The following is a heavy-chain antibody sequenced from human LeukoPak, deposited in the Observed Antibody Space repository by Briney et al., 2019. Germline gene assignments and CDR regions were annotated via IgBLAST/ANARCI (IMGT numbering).Heavy chain of an antibody. D-gene: IGHD3-22*01. J-gene: IGHJ4*02. Sequence: GGSLRLSCAASGFTFSSYAMHWVRQAPGKGLEWVAVISYDGSNKYYADSVKGRFTISRDNSKNTLYLQMNSLRAEDTAVHYCARMGPYYYDSSGYIDYWGQGTLVTVSS. CDR1: GFTFSSYA. CDR2: ISYDGSNK. CDR3: ARMGPYYYDSSGYIDY. V-gene: IGHV3-30-3*01.